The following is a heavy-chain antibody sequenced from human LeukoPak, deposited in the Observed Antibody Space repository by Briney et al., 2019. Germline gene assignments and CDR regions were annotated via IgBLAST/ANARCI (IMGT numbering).Heavy chain of an antibody. J-gene: IGHJ4*02. Sequence: GGSLRLSCAAAGFVVSTNYMTWGRQPPGKGLEWVSVIYKDGRTFYTDSVKGRFTISRDNSKNTVYLQMSSLRAEDTAVYYCAKSLTYYHENSDSIWGQGTLVTVSS. CDR2: IYKDGRT. D-gene: IGHD3-22*01. CDR3: AKSLTYYHENSDSI. V-gene: IGHV3-53*01. CDR1: GFVVSTNY.